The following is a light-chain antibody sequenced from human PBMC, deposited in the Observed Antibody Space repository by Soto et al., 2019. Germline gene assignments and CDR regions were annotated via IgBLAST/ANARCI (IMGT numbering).Light chain of an antibody. V-gene: IGLV2-14*01. Sequence: QSALTQPASVSGSPGQSITIPCTGTSSDVGGYNYVSWYQHHPGKAPKLIIYEVSDRPSGVSNRFSGSKSGNTASLTISGLQAEDEADYYCSSYSSSSTLDVFGTGTKLTVL. CDR1: SSDVGGYNY. J-gene: IGLJ1*01. CDR2: EVS. CDR3: SSYSSSSTLDV.